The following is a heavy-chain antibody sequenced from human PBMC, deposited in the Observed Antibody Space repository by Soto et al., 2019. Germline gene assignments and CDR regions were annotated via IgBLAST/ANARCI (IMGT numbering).Heavy chain of an antibody. CDR3: ARDPFPPSVTMGSGAFDI. Sequence: QVQLVQSGAEVQKPGSSVKVSCKASGGTFSSYAISWVRQAPGQGLEWMGGIIPIFGTANYAQKFQGRVTITADESTSTAYMELSSLRSEDTAVYYCARDPFPPSVTMGSGAFDIWGQGTMVTVSS. CDR1: GGTFSSYA. D-gene: IGHD4-17*01. J-gene: IGHJ3*02. CDR2: IIPIFGTA. V-gene: IGHV1-69*01.